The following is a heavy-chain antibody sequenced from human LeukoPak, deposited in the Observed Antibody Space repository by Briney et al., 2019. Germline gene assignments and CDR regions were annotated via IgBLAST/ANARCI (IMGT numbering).Heavy chain of an antibody. CDR3: ARDRSGIAAAET. Sequence: ASVKVSCKASGYTFTGYYMHWVRQAPGQGLEWMGWINPNSGGTNYAQKFQGRVTITRDTSISTAYMELSRLRSDHTAVYYCARDRSGIAAAETWGQGTLVTVSS. V-gene: IGHV1-2*02. CDR2: INPNSGGT. J-gene: IGHJ5*02. D-gene: IGHD6-13*01. CDR1: GYTFTGYY.